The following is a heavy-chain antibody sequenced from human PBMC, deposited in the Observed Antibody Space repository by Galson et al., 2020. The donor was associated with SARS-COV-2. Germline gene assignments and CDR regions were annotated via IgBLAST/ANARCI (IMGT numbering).Heavy chain of an antibody. D-gene: IGHD1-1*01. CDR2: IDWDDDK. CDR1: GFSLSTSGMC. V-gene: IGHV2-70*01. J-gene: IGHJ6*02. Sequence: SGPTLVKPTQTLTLTCTFSGFSLSTSGMCVSWIRQPPGKALEWLALIDWDDDKYYSTSLKTRLTISKDTSKNQVVLTMTNMDPVDTATYYCARMPVQLELKYYYYYGMDVWGQGTTVTVSS. CDR3: ARMPVQLELKYYYYYGMDV.